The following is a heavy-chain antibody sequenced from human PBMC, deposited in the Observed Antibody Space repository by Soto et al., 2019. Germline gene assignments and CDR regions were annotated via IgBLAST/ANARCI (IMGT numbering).Heavy chain of an antibody. J-gene: IGHJ4*02. D-gene: IGHD2-15*01. CDR1: GGSFSGYY. CDR3: ARDHSYCSGGSCYDLDY. Sequence: SETLSLTCAVYGGSFSGYYWSWIRQPPGKGLEWIGEINHSGSTNYNPSLKSRVTISVDTSKNQFSLKLSSVTAADTAVYYCARDHSYCSGGSCYDLDYWGQGTLVTGSS. V-gene: IGHV4-34*01. CDR2: INHSGST.